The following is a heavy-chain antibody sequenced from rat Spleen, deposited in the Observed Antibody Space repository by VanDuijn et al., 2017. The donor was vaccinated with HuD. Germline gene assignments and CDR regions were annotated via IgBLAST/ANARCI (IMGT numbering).Heavy chain of an antibody. CDR1: GFSLTSYG. D-gene: IGHD4-3*01. J-gene: IGHJ2*01. CDR2: IWSGVGT. CDR3: ARDWSYNSGFDY. Sequence: QVQLKESGPGLVQPSRTLSLTCTVSGFSLTSYGVSWVRQPPGKGLEWIATIWSGVGTYYNSALKSRLSISRDTSKSQVFLKMNSLQTEDTATYYCARDWSYNSGFDYWGQGVMVTVSS. V-gene: IGHV2-4*01.